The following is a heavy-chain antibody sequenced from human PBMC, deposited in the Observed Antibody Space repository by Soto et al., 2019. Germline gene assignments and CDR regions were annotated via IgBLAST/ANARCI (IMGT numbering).Heavy chain of an antibody. V-gene: IGHV4-59*01. J-gene: IGHJ4*02. CDR1: SDSISSYY. CDR3: ARGTSWQLPFDY. D-gene: IGHD6-13*01. Sequence: SETLSLTCTVSSDSISSYYWSWIRQPPGKRLEWIGYISYSGSTDYNPSLKSRVTISGDTSKNQFSLKVSSVTAADTAVYYCARGTSWQLPFDYWGQGALVTVSS. CDR2: ISYSGST.